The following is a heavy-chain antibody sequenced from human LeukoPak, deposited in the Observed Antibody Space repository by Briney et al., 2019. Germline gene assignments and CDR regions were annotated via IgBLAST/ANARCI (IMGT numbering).Heavy chain of an antibody. D-gene: IGHD4-11*01. J-gene: IGHJ5*02. CDR2: INHSGST. V-gene: IGHV4-34*01. CDR1: GGSSSGYY. CDR3: ARGLGVQSWFDP. Sequence: SETLSLTCAVYGGSSSGYYWSWIRQPPGKGLEWIGEINHSGSTNYNPSLKSRVTISVDTSKNQFSLKLSSVTAADTAVYYCARGLGVQSWFDPWGQGTLVTVSS.